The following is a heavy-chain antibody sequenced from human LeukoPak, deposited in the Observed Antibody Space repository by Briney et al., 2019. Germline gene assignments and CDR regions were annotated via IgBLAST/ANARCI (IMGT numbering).Heavy chain of an antibody. D-gene: IGHD3-9*01. CDR1: GFTFSDYY. CDR2: ISSSSSYT. J-gene: IGHJ4*02. V-gene: IGHV3-11*06. CDR3: ARDPLRRYDY. Sequence: GGSLRLSCAASGFTFSDYYMSWIRQAPGKGLEWVSYISSSSSYTNYADSVKGRFTISRDNAQNSLYLLMNSLRAEDTAVYYCARDPLRRYDYWGQGTLVTVSS.